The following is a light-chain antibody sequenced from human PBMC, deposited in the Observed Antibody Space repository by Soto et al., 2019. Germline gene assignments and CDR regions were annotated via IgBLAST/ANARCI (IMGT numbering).Light chain of an antibody. CDR1: QSLLHSNGYNY. CDR2: LGS. J-gene: IGKJ1*01. V-gene: IGKV2-28*01. Sequence: DIVMTQSPLSLPVTPGEPASISCRSSQSLLHSNGYNYLDWYLQKPGQSPQLLIYLGSNRASGVPDRFSGSGSGTDFTLKISRVEAEXXGVYYCMQALQTPRTFGQGTKVEIK. CDR3: MQALQTPRT.